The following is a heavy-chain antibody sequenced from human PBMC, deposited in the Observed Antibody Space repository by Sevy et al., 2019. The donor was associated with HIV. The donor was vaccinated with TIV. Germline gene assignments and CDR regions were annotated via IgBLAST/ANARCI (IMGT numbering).Heavy chain of an antibody. V-gene: IGHV3-7*01. CDR3: GRAPDILAGYPSHYFDF. CDR1: GFSFSKYW. J-gene: IGHJ4*02. D-gene: IGHD3-9*01. CDR2: IKEDGSQK. Sequence: GGSLRLSCAASGFSFSKYWMSWVRQAPGKGLEWVANIKEDGSQKNYVESVKGRFTISRDNAKNLLYLQMNNLRADDSYVYYCGRAPDILAGYPSHYFDFWGQGTLVTVSS.